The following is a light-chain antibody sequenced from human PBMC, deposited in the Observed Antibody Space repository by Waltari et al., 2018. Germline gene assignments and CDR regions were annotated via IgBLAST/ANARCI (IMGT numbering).Light chain of an antibody. Sequence: VLLTQSPATLSLSPGKRATLSCRASQSVSSYLAWYQQKPGQAPRLLIYGASNRATGIPDRFSGSGSGTYFTLIISSLEPEDFAVYFCQSYSSFPLTFGGGTKVEIE. CDR1: QSVSSY. CDR2: GAS. V-gene: IGKV3-20*01. CDR3: QSYSSFPLT. J-gene: IGKJ4*01.